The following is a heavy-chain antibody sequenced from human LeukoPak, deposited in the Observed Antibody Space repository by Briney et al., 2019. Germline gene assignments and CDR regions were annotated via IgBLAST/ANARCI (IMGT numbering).Heavy chain of an antibody. CDR2: ISTNTGNP. Sequence: ASVKVSCKASGYKFKTYAINWVRQAPGQGLEWMGWISTNTGNPTYARGFAGRFVFSLDTSVSTAYLQISSLKTEDTAVYYCARDGRVRLTGGYWGQGTLVTVSS. J-gene: IGHJ4*02. CDR3: ARDGRVRLTGGY. CDR1: GYKFKTYA. D-gene: IGHD1-14*01. V-gene: IGHV7-4-1*02.